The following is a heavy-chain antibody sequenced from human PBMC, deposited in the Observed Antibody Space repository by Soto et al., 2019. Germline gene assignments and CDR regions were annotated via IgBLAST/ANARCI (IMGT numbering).Heavy chain of an antibody. CDR1: GYTSTTYY. V-gene: IGHV1-46*01. CDR3: ASSYCGGDCHPRNDAFDI. D-gene: IGHD2-21*02. Sequence: GASVKVSCKASGYTSTTYYIHWVRQAPGQGLEWMGIIHPSGGITNYAQKFQGRVTMTRDTSTNTAYMELSSLRSEDTAVYYCASSYCGGDCHPRNDAFDIWGQGTMVTVSS. CDR2: IHPSGGIT. J-gene: IGHJ3*02.